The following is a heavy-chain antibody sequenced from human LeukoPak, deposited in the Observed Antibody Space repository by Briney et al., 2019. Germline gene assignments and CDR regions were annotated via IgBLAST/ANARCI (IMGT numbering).Heavy chain of an antibody. CDR3: AKGDSGSYAVDY. Sequence: PGGSLRLSCAASGFTFSSYSMNWVRQAPGKGLEWVSAISGSGGSTYYADSVKGRFTISRDNSKNTLYLQMNSLRAEDTAVYYCAKGDSGSYAVDYWGQGTLVTVSS. D-gene: IGHD1-26*01. J-gene: IGHJ4*02. CDR1: GFTFSSYS. CDR2: ISGSGGST. V-gene: IGHV3-23*01.